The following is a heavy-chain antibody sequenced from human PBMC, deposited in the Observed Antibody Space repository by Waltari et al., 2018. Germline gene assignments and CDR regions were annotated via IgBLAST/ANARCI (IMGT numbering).Heavy chain of an antibody. CDR1: GVSITSTNW. CDR3: AAYPRGGDWRLDP. V-gene: IGHV4-4*02. Sequence: QVQLQESGPGLVKPSGTLSLTCAVSGVSITSTNWWNWVRQPPGKGLEWIGEIYHLENTNYKPSLKSRGTISLDKSKNRFSLHLTSVTAADTAIYFCAAYPRGGDWRLDPWGQGMLVTVSS. CDR2: IYHLENT. D-gene: IGHD2-21*02. J-gene: IGHJ5*02.